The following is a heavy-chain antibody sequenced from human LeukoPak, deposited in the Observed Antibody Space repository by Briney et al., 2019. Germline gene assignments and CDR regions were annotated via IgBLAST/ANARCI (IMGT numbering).Heavy chain of an antibody. J-gene: IGHJ4*02. CDR1: GFTFRSYA. CDR3: ARDGRVYSYGPAYFDY. CDR2: ISYDGSNK. Sequence: GGSLRLSCAASGFTFRSYAMHWVRQAPGKGLEWVAVISYDGSNKYYADSVKGRFTISRDNSKNTLYLQMNSLRAEDTAVYYCARDGRVYSYGPAYFDYWGQGTLVTVSS. V-gene: IGHV3-30*04. D-gene: IGHD5-18*01.